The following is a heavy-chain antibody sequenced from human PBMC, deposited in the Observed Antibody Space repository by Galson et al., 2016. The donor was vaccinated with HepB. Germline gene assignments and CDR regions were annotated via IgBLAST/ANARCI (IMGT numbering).Heavy chain of an antibody. CDR1: GGSINSVAYY. V-gene: IGHV4-31*03. J-gene: IGHJ4*02. CDR2: VYYSGNT. Sequence: PLSLTCTVSGGSINSVAYYWSWIRQHPGKGLEWIGYVYYSGNTYYNASLKSRVTISVDTTKNQFSLRLTSVTAADTAVYFCARGQYYFDSWGQGTLVTVSS. CDR3: ARGQYYFDS.